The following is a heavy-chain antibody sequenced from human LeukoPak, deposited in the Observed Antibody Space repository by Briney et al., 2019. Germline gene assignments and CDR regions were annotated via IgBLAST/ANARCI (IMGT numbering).Heavy chain of an antibody. D-gene: IGHD3-3*01. J-gene: IGHJ5*02. Sequence: PSETLSLTCTVSGGSISSYYWSWIRQPAGKGLEWIGRIYTSGSTNYNPSLKSRVTMSVDTSKNQFSLKLSSVTAADTAVYYCARDPYYPGTPTSYDFWGMNWFDPWGQGTLVTVSS. V-gene: IGHV4-4*07. CDR2: IYTSGST. CDR3: ARDPYYPGTPTSYDFWGMNWFDP. CDR1: GGSISSYY.